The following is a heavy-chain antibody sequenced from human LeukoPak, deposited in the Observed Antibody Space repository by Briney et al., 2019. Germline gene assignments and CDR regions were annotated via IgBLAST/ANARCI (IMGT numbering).Heavy chain of an antibody. CDR3: ATRGYDILTGYYNPGWFDP. V-gene: IGHV1-24*01. D-gene: IGHD3-9*01. CDR2: FDPEDGET. J-gene: IGHJ5*02. CDR1: GHTLTELS. Sequence: GASVKVSCTVSGHTLTELSMHWVRQAPGKGLEWMGGFDPEDGETIYAQKFQGRVTMTEDTSTDTAYMELSSLRSEDTAVYYCATRGYDILTGYYNPGWFDPWGQGTLVTVSS.